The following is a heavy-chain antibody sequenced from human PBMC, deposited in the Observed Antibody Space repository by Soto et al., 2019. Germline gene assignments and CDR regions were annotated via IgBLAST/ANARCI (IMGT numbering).Heavy chain of an antibody. CDR3: AKERYHLWFGQSSNIDY. V-gene: IGHV3-23*01. D-gene: IGHD3-10*01. J-gene: IGHJ4*02. CDR2: ISGSGGST. CDR1: GFTFSSYA. Sequence: GGSLRLSCAASGFTFSSYAMSWVRQAPGKGLEWVSVISGSGGSTYYADSVKGRFTISRDNSKNTLYLQMNSLRAEDTAVYYCAKERYHLWFGQSSNIDYWGQGTLVTVSS.